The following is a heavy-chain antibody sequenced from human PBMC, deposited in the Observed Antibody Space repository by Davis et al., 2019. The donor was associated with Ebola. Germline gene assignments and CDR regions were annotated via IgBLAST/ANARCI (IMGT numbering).Heavy chain of an antibody. CDR3: AKGPPRDGYNLRGFLLLYYFDY. D-gene: IGHD5-24*01. J-gene: IGHJ4*02. CDR1: GFTFSSYS. CDR2: ISSSSSYI. Sequence: GESLKISCAASGFTFSSYSMNWVRQAPGKGLEWVSSISSSSSYIYYADSVKGRFTISRDNAKNSLYLQMNSLRAEDTALYYCAKGPPRDGYNLRGFLLLYYFDYWGQGTLVTVSS. V-gene: IGHV3-21*04.